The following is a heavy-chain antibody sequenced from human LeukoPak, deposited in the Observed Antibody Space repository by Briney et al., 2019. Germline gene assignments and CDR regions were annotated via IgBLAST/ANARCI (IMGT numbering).Heavy chain of an antibody. CDR2: IYSSGST. Sequence: SETLSLTCTVSGGSISSGGYYWSWIRQPAGKGLEWIGRIYSSGSTNYNTSLKSRVTMSVDTSKNQFSLKLSSVTAADTAVYYCARDLYYDFWSGYYGMDVWGQGTTVTVSS. CDR1: GGSISSGGYY. V-gene: IGHV4-61*02. D-gene: IGHD3-3*01. J-gene: IGHJ6*02. CDR3: ARDLYYDFWSGYYGMDV.